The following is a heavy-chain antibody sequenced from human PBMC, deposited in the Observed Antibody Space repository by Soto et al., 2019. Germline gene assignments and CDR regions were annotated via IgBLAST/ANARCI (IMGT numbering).Heavy chain of an antibody. V-gene: IGHV4-4*02. Sequence: QVQLQESGPGLVKPSGTLSLTCGVSGGSISSSNWWSWVRQSPGRGLEWIGEIHHTGTTNYNPSLKPRGTISVDKSTHQFSLRLRSVSAADTAVCYCARDGGPTVPSRWHFDLWGRGTLVTVSS. D-gene: IGHD4-17*01. J-gene: IGHJ2*01. CDR1: GGSISSSNW. CDR2: IHHTGTT. CDR3: ARDGGPTVPSRWHFDL.